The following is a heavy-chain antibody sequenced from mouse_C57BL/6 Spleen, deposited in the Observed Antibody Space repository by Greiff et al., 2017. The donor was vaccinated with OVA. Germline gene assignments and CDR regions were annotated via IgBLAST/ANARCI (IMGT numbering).Heavy chain of an antibody. CDR2: IDPETGGT. CDR3: TRWRGYYGYDY. CDR1: GYTFTDYE. Sequence: QVQLKESGAELVRPGASVTLSCKASGYTFTDYEMHWVKQTPVHGLEWIGAIDPETGGTAYNQKFKGKAILTADKSSSTAYMELRSLTSEDSAVYYCTRWRGYYGYDYWGQGTTLTVSS. V-gene: IGHV1-15*01. J-gene: IGHJ2*01. D-gene: IGHD2-2*01.